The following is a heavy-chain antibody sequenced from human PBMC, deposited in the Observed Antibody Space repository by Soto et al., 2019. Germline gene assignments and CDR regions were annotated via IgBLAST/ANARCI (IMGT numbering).Heavy chain of an antibody. CDR3: ARPKDVYCGGDCYYFDY. Sequence: PSETLSLTCTVSGGSISSSSYYWGWIRQPPGKGLEWIGSIYYSGSTYYNPSLKSRVTISVDTSKNQFSLKLSSVTAADTAVYYCARPKDVYCGGDCYYFDYWGQGTLVTVSS. CDR2: IYYSGST. J-gene: IGHJ4*02. V-gene: IGHV4-39*01. D-gene: IGHD2-21*01. CDR1: GGSISSSSYY.